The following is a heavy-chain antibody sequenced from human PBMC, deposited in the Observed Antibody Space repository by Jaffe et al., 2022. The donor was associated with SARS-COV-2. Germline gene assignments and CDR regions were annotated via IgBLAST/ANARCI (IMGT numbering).Heavy chain of an antibody. CDR2: ISYDGSNK. CDR1: GFTFSSYA. V-gene: IGHV3-30*04. Sequence: QVQLVESGGGVVQPGRSLRLSCAASGFTFSSYAMHWVRQAPGKGLEWVAVISYDGSNKYYADSVKGRFTISRDNSKNTLYLQMNSLRAEDTAVYYCARRGSSGCNDYWGQGTLVTVSS. CDR3: ARRGSSGCNDY. D-gene: IGHD6-19*01. J-gene: IGHJ4*02.